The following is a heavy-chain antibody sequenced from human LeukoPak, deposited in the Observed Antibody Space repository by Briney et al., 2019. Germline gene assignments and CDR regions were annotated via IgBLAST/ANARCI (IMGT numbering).Heavy chain of an antibody. J-gene: IGHJ1*01. CDR3: ARLYCSGGSCYPQL. CDR2: IYYSGST. D-gene: IGHD2-15*01. V-gene: IGHV4-59*08. Sequence: SETLSLTCTVSGGSISSYYWSWIRQPPGKGLEWIGYIYYSGSTNYNPSLKSRVTISVDTSKNQFSLQLSSVTAADTAVYYCARLYCSGGSCYPQLWGQGTLVTVSS. CDR1: GGSISSYY.